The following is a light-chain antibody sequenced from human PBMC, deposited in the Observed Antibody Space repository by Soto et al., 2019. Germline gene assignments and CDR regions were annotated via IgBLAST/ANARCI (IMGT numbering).Light chain of an antibody. CDR2: SNN. CDR3: GAWDDSLRGPV. J-gene: IGLJ2*01. CDR1: SSNIGTNY. Sequence: QSVLTQPPSASGTPGQRVTISCSGSSSNIGTNYVYWYQQLPGTATNLLIYSNNKRPSWVPDRCSGANSGTSASLAISGLRSDDEAAYYCGAWDDSLRGPVFGVGTQLTVL. V-gene: IGLV1-47*02.